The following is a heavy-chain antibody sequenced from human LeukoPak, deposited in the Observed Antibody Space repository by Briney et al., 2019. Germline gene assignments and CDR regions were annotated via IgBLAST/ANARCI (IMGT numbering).Heavy chain of an antibody. J-gene: IGHJ6*03. CDR1: GFTFSSYG. V-gene: IGHV3-30*02. CDR3: AKGHGDIVATITDYYYMDV. CDR2: IRYDGSNK. Sequence: GGSLRLSCAASGFTFSSYGMHWVRQAPGKGLEWVAFIRYDGSNKYYADSVKGRFTISRDNSKNTLYLQMNSLRAEDTAVYYCAKGHGDIVATITDYYYMDVWGKGTTVTVSS. D-gene: IGHD5-12*01.